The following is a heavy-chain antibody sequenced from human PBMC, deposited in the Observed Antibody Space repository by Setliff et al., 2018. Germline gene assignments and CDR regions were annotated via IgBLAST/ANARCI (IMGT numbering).Heavy chain of an antibody. J-gene: IGHJ5*01. CDR2: IKSATEDAAT. CDR1: GITFKNAW. CDR3: ATGPRDNRNFLNWLGS. Sequence: PRLSCAASGITFKNAWMTWVRQAPGKGLEWVGRIKSATEDAATDLAAAVKGRFTTSRDDSRNTVYLQMSSLKSEDTAIYYCATGPRDNRNFLNWLGSWGQGTLVTVSS. D-gene: IGHD3-9*01. V-gene: IGHV3-15*01.